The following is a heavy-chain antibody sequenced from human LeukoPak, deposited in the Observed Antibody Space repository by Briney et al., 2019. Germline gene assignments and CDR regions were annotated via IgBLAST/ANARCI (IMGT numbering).Heavy chain of an antibody. CDR1: GGSITSGSYH. J-gene: IGHJ3*02. V-gene: IGHV4-39*01. Sequence: PSETLSLTCTVSGGSITSGSYHWGWIRQSPGKGLEWIGNTYYTGSAYYRPSLQSRVSISVDTSKKEFSLKLTSVTAADTAVYYCARGPDYGDWFRAFDIWGQGTMVTVSS. CDR3: ARGPDYGDWFRAFDI. CDR2: TYYTGSA. D-gene: IGHD4-17*01.